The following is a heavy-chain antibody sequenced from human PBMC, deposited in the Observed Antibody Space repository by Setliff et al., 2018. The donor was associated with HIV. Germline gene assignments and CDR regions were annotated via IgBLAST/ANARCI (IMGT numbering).Heavy chain of an antibody. Sequence: SETLSLTCAVYGGSFSGYYWTWIRQSPGRGLEWIGDINHSGGVNDNPSLKSRVTISADTSKNQFSLKLKSVTAADTAVYYCVRGQRGVVILTTYDALDVWAQGTLVTVSS. V-gene: IGHV4-34*01. J-gene: IGHJ3*01. CDR1: GGSFSGYY. CDR2: INHSGGV. CDR3: VRGQRGVVILTTYDALDV. D-gene: IGHD3-9*01.